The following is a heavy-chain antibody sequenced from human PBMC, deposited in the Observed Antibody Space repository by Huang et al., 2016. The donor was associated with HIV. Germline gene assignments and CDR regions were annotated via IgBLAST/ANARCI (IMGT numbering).Heavy chain of an antibody. CDR2: IIPIFGTP. J-gene: IGHJ4*02. V-gene: IGHV1-69*13. D-gene: IGHD3-3*01. CDR3: ARGAPDLDSHLDH. CDR1: GGTFNNA. Sequence: QVQLVQSGAVVKKPGSSVKVSCKVSGGTFNNAISWVRQAPGQGLEWMGGIIPIFGTPNDARKLQGRVTITADESTSIAYMELSSLRSEDTAVYYCARGAPDLDSHLDHWGQGTLVTVSS.